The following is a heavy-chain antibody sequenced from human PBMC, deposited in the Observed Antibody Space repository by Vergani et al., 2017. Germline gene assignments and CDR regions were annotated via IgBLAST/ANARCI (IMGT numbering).Heavy chain of an antibody. CDR1: GFTFSSYG. D-gene: IGHD1-14*01. J-gene: IGHJ4*02. CDR3: AKGDARGWWNQGELLDY. Sequence: QVQLVESGGGVVQPGRSLRLSCAASGFTFSSYGMHWVRQAPGKGLEWVAVISYDGSNKYYADSVKGRFTIYRDNSKNTLYLQMNSLRAEDTAVYYCAKGDARGWWNQGELLDYWGQGTLVTVSS. CDR2: ISYDGSNK. V-gene: IGHV3-30*18.